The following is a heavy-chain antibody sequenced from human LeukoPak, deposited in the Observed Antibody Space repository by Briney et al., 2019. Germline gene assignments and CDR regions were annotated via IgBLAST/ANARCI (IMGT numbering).Heavy chain of an antibody. CDR2: ISSSSSYI. CDR3: ARDLPRYTLWEPYVDY. V-gene: IGHV3-21*01. D-gene: IGHD1-26*01. CDR1: GFTFSSYS. J-gene: IGHJ4*02. Sequence: GGSLRLSCAASGFTFSSYSMNWVRQAPGKGLEWVSSISSSSSYIYYADSVKGRFTISRDNAKNSLYLQMNSLRAEDTAVYYCARDLPRYTLWEPYVDYWGQGTLVTASS.